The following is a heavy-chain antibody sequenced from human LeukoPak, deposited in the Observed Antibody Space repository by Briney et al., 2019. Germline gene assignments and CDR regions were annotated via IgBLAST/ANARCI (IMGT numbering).Heavy chain of an antibody. D-gene: IGHD3-3*01. Sequence: ASVKVSCKASGYTFTGYYMHWVRQAPGQGLEWMGWINPNSGGTNYAQKFQGRVTMTRDTSTSTASMELSRLTSDDTAVYYCARVQTYYDFWSGLFDPWGQGTLVTASS. CDR2: INPNSGGT. CDR3: ARVQTYYDFWSGLFDP. CDR1: GYTFTGYY. V-gene: IGHV1-2*02. J-gene: IGHJ5*02.